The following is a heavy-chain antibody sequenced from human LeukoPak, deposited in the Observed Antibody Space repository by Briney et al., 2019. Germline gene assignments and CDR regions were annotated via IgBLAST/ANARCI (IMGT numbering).Heavy chain of an antibody. Sequence: PSETLSLTCAVYGRSFSGYYWSWSRQPPGKGLEWIGEINHSGSTNYNPSLKSRVTISLDTSKNQFSLNLSPVTAADTAVYYCARGREQQLFYYYYYMDVWGKGTTVTVSS. CDR1: GRSFSGYY. D-gene: IGHD1/OR15-1a*01. J-gene: IGHJ6*03. V-gene: IGHV4-34*01. CDR3: ARGREQQLFYYYYYMDV. CDR2: INHSGST.